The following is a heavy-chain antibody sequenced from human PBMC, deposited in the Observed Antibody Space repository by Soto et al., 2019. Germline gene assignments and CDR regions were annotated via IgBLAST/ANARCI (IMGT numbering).Heavy chain of an antibody. V-gene: IGHV1-24*01. Sequence: GASVNVSWKVSGYALTELSMHWVRQAPGKGLEWMGGFDPEDGETIYAQKFQGRVTMTEDTSTSTVYMELSSLRSEDTAVYYCARNDYDFWSGYYPCDYWGRGTLVTVSS. CDR1: GYALTELS. CDR3: ARNDYDFWSGYYPCDY. J-gene: IGHJ4*02. D-gene: IGHD3-3*01. CDR2: FDPEDGET.